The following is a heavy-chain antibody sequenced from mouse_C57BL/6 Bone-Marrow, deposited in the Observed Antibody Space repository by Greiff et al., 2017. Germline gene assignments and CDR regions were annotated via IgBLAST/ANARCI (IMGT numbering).Heavy chain of an antibody. CDR1: GYSFTGYY. V-gene: IGHV1-42*01. CDR2: INPSTGGT. CDR3: ARFYYYGSSSWYFDV. D-gene: IGHD1-1*01. Sequence: EVQLQQSGPELVKPGASVKISCKASGYSFTGYYMNWVKQSPEKSLEWIGEINPSTGGTTYNQKFKAKATLTVDKSSSTAYMQLKSLTSEHSAVYYCARFYYYGSSSWYFDVWGTRATVTVS. J-gene: IGHJ1*03.